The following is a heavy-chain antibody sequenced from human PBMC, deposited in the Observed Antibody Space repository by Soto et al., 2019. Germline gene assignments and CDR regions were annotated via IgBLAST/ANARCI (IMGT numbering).Heavy chain of an antibody. CDR1: GYTFTGYY. V-gene: IGHV1-2*04. CDR2: INPNSGGT. Sequence: ASVKVSCKASGYTFTGYYMHWVRQAPGQGLEWMGWINPNSGGTNYAQKFQGCVTMTRDTSISTAYMELRRLRSDDTAVYYCARGSYGSGSYYGMAIDYWGQGTLVTVSS. CDR3: ARGSYGSGSYYGMAIDY. D-gene: IGHD3-10*01. J-gene: IGHJ4*02.